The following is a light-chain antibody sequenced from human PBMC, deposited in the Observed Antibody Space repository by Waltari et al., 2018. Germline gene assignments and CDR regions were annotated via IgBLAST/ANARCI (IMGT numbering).Light chain of an antibody. J-gene: IGLJ2*01. CDR2: EVS. V-gene: IGLV2-14*01. Sequence: QSALTQPASVSGFPGQSITLSCPGTSSDVGAYHYVSWYQQHPGKAPKLMIYEVSNRPSGVSNRFSGSKSGNTASLTISGLQAEDEADYYCSSYTSSSTLVFGGGTKLTVL. CDR3: SSYTSSSTLV. CDR1: SSDVGAYHY.